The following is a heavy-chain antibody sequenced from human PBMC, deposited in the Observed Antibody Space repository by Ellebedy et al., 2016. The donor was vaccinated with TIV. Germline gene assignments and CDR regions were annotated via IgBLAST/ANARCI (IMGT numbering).Heavy chain of an antibody. CDR1: GFTFGNHN. J-gene: IGHJ3*02. V-gene: IGHV3-48*01. Sequence: GESLKISCAASGFTFGNHNMNWVRQAPGKGLEWIAYISSSHSPIYYAYSVKGRFTISRDNAENSLHLQMNSLRAEDTAVYFCARDRSDAFDIWGQGTLVTVSS. CDR3: ARDRSDAFDI. CDR2: ISSSHSPI.